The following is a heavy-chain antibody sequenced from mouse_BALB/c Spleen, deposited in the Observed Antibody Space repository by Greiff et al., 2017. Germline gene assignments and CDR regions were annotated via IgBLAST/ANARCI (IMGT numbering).Heavy chain of an antibody. CDR1: GYTFTSYW. J-gene: IGHJ3*01. D-gene: IGHD2-14*01. Sequence: QVQLQQPGAELVKPGAPVKLSCKASGYTFTSYWMNWVKQRPGRGLEWIGRIDPSDSETHYNQKFKDKATLTVDKSSSTAYIQLSSLTSEDSAVYYCYRYDDGFAYWGQGTLVTVSA. CDR2: IDPSDSET. CDR3: YRYDDGFAY. V-gene: IGHV1-69*02.